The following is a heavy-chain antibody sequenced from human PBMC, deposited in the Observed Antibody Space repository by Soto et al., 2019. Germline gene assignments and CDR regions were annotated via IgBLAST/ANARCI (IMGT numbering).Heavy chain of an antibody. V-gene: IGHV1-18*01. CDR2: NSAHNGNT. CDR1: GYAFTTYG. CDR3: GRGRYGDY. J-gene: IGHJ4*02. D-gene: IGHD1-1*01. Sequence: QVHLVQSGAEVKKPGASVKVSCKGSGYAFTTYGITWVRQAPGQGLEWMGWNSAHNGNTNYAQKLQGRVTVTRDTSTSTAYMELRSLRSDDTAVYYCGRGRYGDYWGQGALVTVSS.